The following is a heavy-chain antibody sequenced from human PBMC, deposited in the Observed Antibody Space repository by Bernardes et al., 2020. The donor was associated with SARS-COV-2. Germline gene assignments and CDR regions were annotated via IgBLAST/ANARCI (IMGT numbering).Heavy chain of an antibody. CDR3: VRVFGVVPGDYFDY. D-gene: IGHD3-3*01. CDR2: IWYDGSNK. J-gene: IGHJ4*02. CDR1: GFSFSSFG. Sequence: GRSLRLSCAASGFSFSSFGMHWVRQAPGKGLEWVAVIWYDGSNKFYTDSVKGRFTISRDNSKNMLYLQMNSLRAEDTAVYYCVRVFGVVPGDYFDYWGQGTLVTVSS. V-gene: IGHV3-33*01.